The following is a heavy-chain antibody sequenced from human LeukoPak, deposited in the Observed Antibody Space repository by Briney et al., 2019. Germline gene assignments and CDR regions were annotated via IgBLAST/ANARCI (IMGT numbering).Heavy chain of an antibody. CDR1: GFTFSIYW. V-gene: IGHV3-7*01. J-gene: IGHJ3*02. CDR2: IKQDGSEK. D-gene: IGHD3-22*01. Sequence: PGGSLRLFCAASGFTFSIYWMNWVRQAPGKGLEWVANIKQDGSEKYYVDSVKGRFTISRDNAKNLLYLQLNSLRPEDTAVYYCAKGRYARYYYDSSGYSHADAFDIWGQGTMVTVSS. CDR3: AKGRYARYYYDSSGYSHADAFDI.